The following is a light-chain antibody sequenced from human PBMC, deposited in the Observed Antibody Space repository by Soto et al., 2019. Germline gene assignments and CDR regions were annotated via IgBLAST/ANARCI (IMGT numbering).Light chain of an antibody. Sequence: EIVLTQSPATLSLSPGERATLSCRASQSVSSYLAWYQQKPGQAPRLLIYDASNRATGIPARFSGSGSGTDFTLTISSLEPEDFAVYYCHQRSNWLFAFSPGTKVDIK. CDR1: QSVSSY. V-gene: IGKV3-11*01. J-gene: IGKJ3*01. CDR3: HQRSNWLFA. CDR2: DAS.